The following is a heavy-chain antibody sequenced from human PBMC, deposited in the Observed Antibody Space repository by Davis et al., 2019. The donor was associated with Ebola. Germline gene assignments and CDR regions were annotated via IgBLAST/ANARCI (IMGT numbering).Heavy chain of an antibody. CDR3: ARHGQQSHHDAFDI. Sequence: GESLKISCAASGFTFSGSAMHWVRQASGKGLEWVGRIRSKANSYATAYAASVKGRFTISRDDSKNTAYLKMNSLKTEDTAVYYCARHGQQSHHDAFDIWGQGTMVTVSS. CDR2: IRSKANSYAT. J-gene: IGHJ3*02. D-gene: IGHD6-13*01. V-gene: IGHV3-73*01. CDR1: GFTFSGSA.